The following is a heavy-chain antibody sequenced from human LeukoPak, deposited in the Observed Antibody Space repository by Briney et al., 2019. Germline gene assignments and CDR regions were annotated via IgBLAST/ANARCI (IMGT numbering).Heavy chain of an antibody. V-gene: IGHV3-7*01. CDR1: GFTFSSYW. J-gene: IGHJ6*02. CDR2: IKQDGSEK. D-gene: IGHD4-17*01. CDR3: ARMADYLSGMDV. Sequence: PGGSLRLSCAASGFTFSSYWISWGRQAPGEWRGWVATIKQDGSEKYYVASVKGRFTISRDNAKNSLYMQMTSLRAEDTAVYYCARMADYLSGMDVWGQGTTVTVSS.